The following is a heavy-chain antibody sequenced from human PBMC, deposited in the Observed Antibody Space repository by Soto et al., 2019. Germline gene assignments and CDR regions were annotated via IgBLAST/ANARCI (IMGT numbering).Heavy chain of an antibody. CDR1: GFTFSSYW. D-gene: IGHD2-15*01. CDR2: IKQDGSEK. CDR3: GRVGKVVVVATPDFHYYSYYYMDV. Sequence: GGSLRLSCAASGFTFSSYWMSWVRQAPGKGLEWVANIKQDGSEKYYVDSVKGRFTISRDNAKNSLYLQMNSLRAEDTAVYYCGRVGKVVVVATPDFHYYSYYYMDVGGKGTTVTVPS. V-gene: IGHV3-7*04. J-gene: IGHJ6*03.